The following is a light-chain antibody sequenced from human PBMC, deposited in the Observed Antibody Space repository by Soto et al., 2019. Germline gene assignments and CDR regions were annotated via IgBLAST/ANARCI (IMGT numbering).Light chain of an antibody. CDR2: KAS. CDR1: QSISSW. V-gene: IGKV1-5*03. CDR3: QQTYSSPWT. J-gene: IGKJ1*01. Sequence: DIQMTPSPSTLSASVGRRVAITRRASQSISSWLAWYQQTTGKAPKLLIYKASSLESGVPSRFSGSGSGAEFTLPITSLQPEDFTTYSCQQTYSSPWTFGQGTKVDIK.